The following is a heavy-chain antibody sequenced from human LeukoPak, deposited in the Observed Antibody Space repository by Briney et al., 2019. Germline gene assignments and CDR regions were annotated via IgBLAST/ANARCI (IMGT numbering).Heavy chain of an antibody. CDR3: ARGEMATANFDY. CDR1: GFTFSSYS. V-gene: IGHV3-21*01. J-gene: IGHJ4*02. D-gene: IGHD5-24*01. CDR2: ISSSSSYI. Sequence: KSGGSLRLSCAASGFTFSSYSMNWVRQAPGKGLEWVSSISSSSSYIYYADSVKGRFTISRDNAKNSLYLQMNSLRAEDTAVYYCARGEMATANFDYWGQGTLVTVSS.